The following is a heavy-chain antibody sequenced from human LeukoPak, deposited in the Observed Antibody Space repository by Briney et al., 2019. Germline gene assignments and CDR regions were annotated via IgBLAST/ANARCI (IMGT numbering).Heavy chain of an antibody. D-gene: IGHD3-16*01. CDR1: GFNFPKFW. V-gene: IGHV3-7*03. CDR2: TQPEGNEK. CDR3: ARGDAFSGDH. J-gene: IGHJ4*02. Sequence: GGSLRLSCAVSGFNFPKFWMSWVRQAPGRGLEWVANTQPEGNEKFYVESVKGRFTISRDNTKDLSFLQMNDLRIEDTGVYYCARGDAFSGDHWGQGTQVTVST.